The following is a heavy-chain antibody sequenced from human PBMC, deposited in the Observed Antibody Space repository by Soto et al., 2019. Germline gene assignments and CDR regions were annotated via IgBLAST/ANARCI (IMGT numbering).Heavy chain of an antibody. CDR2: ISGSVGST. CDR1: GFIFSDHG. CDR3: AKDRTIASRTFDS. Sequence: EVQLLESGGGFVQPGGSLRLSCTASGFIFSDHGMHWVRQAPGKGLEWVASISGSVGSTFYADSVKGRFTISRDNYLNTLDLQLNCLRAEDTAVYYCAKDRTIASRTFDSWGQGALVTVSS. D-gene: IGHD6-6*01. V-gene: IGHV3-23*01. J-gene: IGHJ4*02.